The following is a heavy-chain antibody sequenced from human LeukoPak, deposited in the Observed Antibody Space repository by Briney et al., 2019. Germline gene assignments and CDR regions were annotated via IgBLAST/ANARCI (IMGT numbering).Heavy chain of an antibody. CDR2: FYSGSNA. CDR3: ARDSSGYWFLDL. J-gene: IGHJ2*01. D-gene: IGHD6-25*01. Sequence: PGGSLRLSCAASGFTVSSSYMSWVRQAPGKGLDWVSGFYSGSNAHYADSVKGRFTISRDNYKNTLYLQMHSLSAEDTAVYYCARDSSGYWFLDLWGCGILVTVSS. V-gene: IGHV3-53*01. CDR1: GFTVSSSY.